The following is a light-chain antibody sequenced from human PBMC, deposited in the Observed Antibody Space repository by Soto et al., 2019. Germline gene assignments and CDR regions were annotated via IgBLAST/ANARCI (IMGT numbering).Light chain of an antibody. CDR2: DAS. CDR1: QTVRNNY. CDR3: QQYGSSGT. Sequence: VLTQSPCTLSLSPGERATLSCRASQTVRNNYLAWYQQKPGQAPRLLIYDASSRATGIPDRFSGGGSGTDFTLTICILEPEDFAVYYCQQYGSSGTFGQGTKVDIK. V-gene: IGKV3-20*01. J-gene: IGKJ1*01.